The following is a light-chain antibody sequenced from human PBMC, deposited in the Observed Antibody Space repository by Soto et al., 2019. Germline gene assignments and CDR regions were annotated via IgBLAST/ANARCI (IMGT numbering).Light chain of an antibody. CDR3: QQYGSSSWT. V-gene: IGKV3-20*01. CDR1: QSVSSSY. Sequence: EIVLTQSPGTLSLSPGERATLSCRASQSVSSSYLAWYQQQPGQAPRLLIYGTSSRATAIPDRFSGSGSGTDFTLTISRLEPEDFAVYYCQQYGSSSWTLGQGTKV. CDR2: GTS. J-gene: IGKJ1*01.